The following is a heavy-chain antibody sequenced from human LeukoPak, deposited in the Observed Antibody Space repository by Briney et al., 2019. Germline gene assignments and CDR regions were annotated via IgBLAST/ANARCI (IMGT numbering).Heavy chain of an antibody. CDR2: IRSKAYGGTT. D-gene: IGHD6-6*01. CDR3: TSSSSSTSYLFRFDY. J-gene: IGHJ4*02. V-gene: IGHV3-49*04. Sequence: PGGSLRLSCTASGFTFGDYAMSWVRQAPGKGLEWVGFIRSKAYGGTTEYAASVKGRFTISRDDSKSIAYLQMNSLKTEDTAVYYCTSSSSSTSYLFRFDYWGQGTLVTVSS. CDR1: GFTFGDYA.